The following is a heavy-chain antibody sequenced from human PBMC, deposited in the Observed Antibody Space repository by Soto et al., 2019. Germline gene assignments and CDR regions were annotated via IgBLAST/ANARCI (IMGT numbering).Heavy chain of an antibody. J-gene: IGHJ5*02. CDR3: ARDLGVYYPSANNTWFDP. CDR1: GYTFTSYG. CDR2: ISAYNGNT. D-gene: IGHD3-10*01. V-gene: IGHV1-18*01. Sequence: QVQLVQSGAEVKKPGASVKVSCKASGYTFTSYGISWVRQAPGQGLEWMGWISAYNGNTNYAQKFQGRVTMTTDTYTSTAYMERRSLRYDDTAVYYCARDLGVYYPSANNTWFDPWGQGNLVTVSS.